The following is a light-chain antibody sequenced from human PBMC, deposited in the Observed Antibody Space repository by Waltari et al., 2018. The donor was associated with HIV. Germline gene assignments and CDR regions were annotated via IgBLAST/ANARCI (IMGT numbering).Light chain of an antibody. CDR2: RKH. CDR3: ATWDDSLSGLL. CDR1: SSNLGSHH. V-gene: IGLV1-47*01. J-gene: IGLJ2*01. Sequence: SLLTQPPSASGTPGRRVTISCSGSSSNLGSHHVFWYQQLPGTAPKLLMHRKHQRPSGVPDRFSDSKSGTSASLAISGLRSEDEADYYCATWDDSLSGLLFGGGTKLTVL.